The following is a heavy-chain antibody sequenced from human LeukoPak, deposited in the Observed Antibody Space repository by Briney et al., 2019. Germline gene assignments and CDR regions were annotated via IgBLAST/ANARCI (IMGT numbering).Heavy chain of an antibody. Sequence: ASVKVSCKASGGTFSSYAISWVRQATGQGLEWMGWMNPNSGNTGYAQKFQGRVTMTRNTSISTAYMELSSLRSEDTAVYYCARGVVGLGPWGQGTLVTVSS. V-gene: IGHV1-8*02. CDR2: MNPNSGNT. CDR1: GGTFSSYA. CDR3: ARGVVGLGP. D-gene: IGHD3-16*01. J-gene: IGHJ5*02.